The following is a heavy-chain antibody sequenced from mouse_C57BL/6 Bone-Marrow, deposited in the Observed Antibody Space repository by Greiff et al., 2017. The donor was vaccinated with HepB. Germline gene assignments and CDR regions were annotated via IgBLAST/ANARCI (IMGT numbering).Heavy chain of an antibody. CDR2: IDPSDSET. V-gene: IGHV1-52*01. CDR3: ARYYGSRYYFDY. D-gene: IGHD1-1*01. Sequence: VQLQQPGAELVRPGSSVKLSCKASGYTFTSYWMHWVKQRPIQGLEWIGNIDPSDSETHYNQKFKDKATLTVDKSSSTAYMQLSSLTSEDSAVYYCARYYGSRYYFDYWGQGTTLTVSS. CDR1: GYTFTSYW. J-gene: IGHJ2*01.